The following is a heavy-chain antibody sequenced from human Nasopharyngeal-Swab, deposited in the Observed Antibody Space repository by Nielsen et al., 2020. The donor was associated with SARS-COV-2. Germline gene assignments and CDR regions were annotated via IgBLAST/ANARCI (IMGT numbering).Heavy chain of an antibody. D-gene: IGHD3-22*01. J-gene: IGHJ3*02. CDR1: GYTFTSYD. V-gene: IGHV1-8*01. CDR2: VNPNSGNT. CDR3: ARVGDSSGYYYDDAFDI. Sequence: ASVKVSCKASGYTFTSYDINWVRQATGQGLEWMGWVNPNSGNTGYAQKFQGRVTMTRNTSISTAYMELSSLRSEDTAVYYCARVGDSSGYYYDDAFDIWGQGTMVTVSS.